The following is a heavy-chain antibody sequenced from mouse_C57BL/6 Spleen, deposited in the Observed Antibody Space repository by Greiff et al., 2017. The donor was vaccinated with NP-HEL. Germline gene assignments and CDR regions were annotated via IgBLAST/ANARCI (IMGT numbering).Heavy chain of an antibody. CDR1: GYSFTGYY. CDR3: ARYGDYSPFDY. J-gene: IGHJ2*01. V-gene: IGHV1-42*01. D-gene: IGHD2-13*01. Sequence: EVQLQQSGPELVKPGASVKISCKASGYSFTGYYMNWVKQSPEKSLEWIGEINPSTGGTTYNQKFKAKATLTVDKSSSTAYMQLKSLTSEDSAVYYCARYGDYSPFDYWGQGTTLTVSS. CDR2: INPSTGGT.